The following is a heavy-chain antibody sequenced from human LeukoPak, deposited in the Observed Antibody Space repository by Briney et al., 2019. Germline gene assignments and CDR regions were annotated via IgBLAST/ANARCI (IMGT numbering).Heavy chain of an antibody. CDR3: ARAHLIAAAGYNWFDP. J-gene: IGHJ5*02. D-gene: IGHD6-13*01. Sequence: ASVKVSCKASGYTFTAFYMHWVRHAPGQGLEWMGWINPNSGASNYAQKFQGRVTMTRDTSISTAYMELSRLRSDDTAVYYCARAHLIAAAGYNWFDPWGQGTLVTVSS. V-gene: IGHV1-2*02. CDR2: INPNSGAS. CDR1: GYTFTAFY.